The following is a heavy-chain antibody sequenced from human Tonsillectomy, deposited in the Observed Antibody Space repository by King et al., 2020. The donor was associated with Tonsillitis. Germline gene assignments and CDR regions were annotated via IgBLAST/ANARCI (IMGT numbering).Heavy chain of an antibody. CDR2: ISHTGST. D-gene: IGHD3-10*01. Sequence: QLQESGPGLVKPSETLSLTCTVSHHNIDGYYWGWIRQPPGKGLEWVGSISHTGSTYYNPSLKSRVTISIDMSKNDFSLKLTSVTAADTAVYYCARSWGYGSGNYYFDYWGQGTLVTVSS. J-gene: IGHJ4*02. V-gene: IGHV4-38-2*02. CDR3: ARSWGYGSGNYYFDY. CDR1: HHNIDGYY.